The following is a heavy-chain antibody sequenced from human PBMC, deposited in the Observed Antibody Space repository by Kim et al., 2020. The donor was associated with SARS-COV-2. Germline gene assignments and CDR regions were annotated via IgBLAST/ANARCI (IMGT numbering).Heavy chain of an antibody. D-gene: IGHD6-19*01. CDR2: ISYDGSDK. CDR3: VRAQAGITVAGTAS. V-gene: IGHV3-30*03. Sequence: GGSLRLSCAASGFTFSSYGMHWVRQAPGKGLEWVAVISYDGSDKYYADSVKGRFTISRDNPKNTLYLQMNSPRAEDTAVYYCVRAQAGITVAGTASWGQGTLVTVSS. CDR1: GFTFSSYG. J-gene: IGHJ5*02.